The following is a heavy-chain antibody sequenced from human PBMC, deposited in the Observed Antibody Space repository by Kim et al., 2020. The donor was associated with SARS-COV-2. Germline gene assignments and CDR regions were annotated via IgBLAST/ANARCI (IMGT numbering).Heavy chain of an antibody. D-gene: IGHD3-10*01. CDR3: ARGLGFGDYFDY. CDR2: INPSGGST. Sequence: ASVKVSCKASGYTLTSYYIHWVRQAPGQGLEWMGIINPSGGSTTYAQKFQGRVTMTRDTSTSTVYMELSSLRSEDTAVYYCARGLGFGDYFDYWGQGTLVTVSS. V-gene: IGHV1-46*01. CDR1: GYTLTSYY. J-gene: IGHJ4*02.